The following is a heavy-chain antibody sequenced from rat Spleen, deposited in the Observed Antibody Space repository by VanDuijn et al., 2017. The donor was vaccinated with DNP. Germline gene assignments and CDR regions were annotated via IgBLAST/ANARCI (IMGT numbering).Heavy chain of an antibody. CDR3: ARDAYEYNYYVMDV. V-gene: IGHV5-29*01. CDR1: GFTFSDYY. D-gene: IGHD1-12*01. J-gene: IGHJ4*01. Sequence: EVQLVESDGGLVQPGRSLKLSCAASGFTFSDYYMAWVRQAPTKGLEWVATISYDGSSTYYRDSVKGRFTISRDNAKSALYLQMDSLRSEDTATYYCARDAYEYNYYVMDVWGQGTSVTVSS. CDR2: ISYDGSST.